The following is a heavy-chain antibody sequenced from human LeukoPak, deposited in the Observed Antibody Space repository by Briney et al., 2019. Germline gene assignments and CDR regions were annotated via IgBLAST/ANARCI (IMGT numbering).Heavy chain of an antibody. J-gene: IGHJ4*02. CDR1: GFTFSTYW. CDR3: ARDREQWLFDY. CDR2: IKQGASEK. D-gene: IGHD6-19*01. V-gene: IGHV3-7*01. Sequence: GGSLRLSCAASGFTFSTYWMTWVRQAPGKGLEWVANIKQGASEKYYVDSVKGRFTISRDNAKNSLYLQMNSLRAEDTAVYYCARDREQWLFDYWGQGTLVTVSS.